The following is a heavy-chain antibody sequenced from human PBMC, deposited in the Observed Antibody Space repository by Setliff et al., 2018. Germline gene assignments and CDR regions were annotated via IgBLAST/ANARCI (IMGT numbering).Heavy chain of an antibody. D-gene: IGHD2-21*01. V-gene: IGHV3-48*03. J-gene: IGHJ3*02. Sequence: GGSLRLSCTTSGFTFSSYEVDWVRQAPGKGLEWVSYISSSGTTKHYADSVKGRFTISRDDARNSMYLQMDSLRVEDTAVYYCARPLHIVVATFDFDIWGQGTKVTVSS. CDR3: ARPLHIVVATFDFDI. CDR1: GFTFSSYE. CDR2: ISSSGTTK.